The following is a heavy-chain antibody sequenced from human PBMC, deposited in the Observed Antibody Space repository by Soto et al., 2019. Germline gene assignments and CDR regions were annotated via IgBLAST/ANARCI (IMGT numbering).Heavy chain of an antibody. Sequence: PSETLSLTCTVSGGSISSYYWSWIRQPPGKGLEWIGYIYYSGSTNYNPSLKSRLTISVDTSKNQFSLKLSSVTAADTAVYYCATSDHYHYDSSGYWDYWGQGTLVTVSS. CDR2: IYYSGST. J-gene: IGHJ4*02. V-gene: IGHV4-59*08. CDR3: ATSDHYHYDSSGYWDY. CDR1: GGSISSYY. D-gene: IGHD3-22*01.